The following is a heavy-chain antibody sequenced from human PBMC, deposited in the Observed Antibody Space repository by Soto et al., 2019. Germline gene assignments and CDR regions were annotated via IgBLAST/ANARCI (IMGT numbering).Heavy chain of an antibody. CDR3: ARSQGSSTIFEIYYYYYYGMDV. J-gene: IGHJ6*01. CDR1: GGTFSSYA. V-gene: IGHV1-69*01. CDR2: IIPISGTA. D-gene: IGHD2-2*01. Sequence: QVQLVQSGAEVKKPGSSVKVSCKASGGTFSSYAISWVRQAPGQGLEWMGGIIPISGTANYAQKFQGRVTITADESTSTAYMELRSLISEDTSVYYCARSQGSSTIFEIYYYYYYGMDVWGQGTTVTVAS.